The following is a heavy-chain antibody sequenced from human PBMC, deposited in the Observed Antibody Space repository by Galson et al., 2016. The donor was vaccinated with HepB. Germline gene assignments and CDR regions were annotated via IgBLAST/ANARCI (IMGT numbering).Heavy chain of an antibody. Sequence: SLRLSCAASGFTVSSNYMSWVRQAPGKGLEWVSVIYSGDNTCYADSVTGRFTISRDSFKNTGYLQMDNLSTDDTPVYYCARDNVHFGSGSLPWCFDLWGRGTLVTVSS. CDR1: GFTVSSNY. J-gene: IGHJ2*01. D-gene: IGHD3-10*01. CDR2: IYSGDNT. CDR3: ARDNVHFGSGSLPWCFDL. V-gene: IGHV3-53*01.